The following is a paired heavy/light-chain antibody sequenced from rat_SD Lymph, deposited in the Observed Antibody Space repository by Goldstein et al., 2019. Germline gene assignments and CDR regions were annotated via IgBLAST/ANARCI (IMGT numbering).Heavy chain of an antibody. Sequence: VQLVESGGGLVQPGKSLKLSCSASGFTFSSYGMHWIRQTPGKGLDWVAYISSSSGTVYADAVKGRFTISRDNAKNTLYLQLNSLKSEDTAIYYCARSGNCDYWGQGVMVTVSS. V-gene: IGHV5-62*01. CDR2: ISSSSGT. CDR3: ARSGNCDY. J-gene: IGHJ2*01. CDR1: GFTFSSYG.
Light chain of an antibody. V-gene: IGKV2S27*01. Sequence: DVVLTQTPPTLSATIGQSVSISCRSSQSLLDSDGDTYLNWLLQRPGQSPQLLIYSVSNLESGVPNRFSGSGSETDFTLKISGVEAEDLGVYYCMQATHAPLTFGTGTKLELK. CDR2: SVS. J-gene: IGKJ2-1*01. CDR1: QSLLDSDGDTY. CDR3: MQATHAPLT.